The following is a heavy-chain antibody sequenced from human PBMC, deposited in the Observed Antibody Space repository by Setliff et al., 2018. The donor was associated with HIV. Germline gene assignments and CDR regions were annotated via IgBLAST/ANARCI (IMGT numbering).Heavy chain of an antibody. Sequence: PGGSLRLSCAASGFDFTSYTMTWVRQAPGKRLEWVASISPGGSFMYYGDSIQGRFTISRDDAKSSLYLQMNSLKVEDTATYFCARASPGVVMTPDSWGQGTLVTVSS. CDR2: ISPGGSFM. D-gene: IGHD3-22*01. V-gene: IGHV3-21*01. J-gene: IGHJ4*02. CDR1: GFDFTSYT. CDR3: ARASPGVVMTPDS.